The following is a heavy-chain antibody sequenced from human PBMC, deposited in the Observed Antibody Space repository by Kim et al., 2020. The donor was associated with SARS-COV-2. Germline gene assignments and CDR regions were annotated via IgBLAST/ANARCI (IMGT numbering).Heavy chain of an antibody. J-gene: IGHJ4*02. V-gene: IGHV3-30*07. D-gene: IGHD3-3*01. CDR3: ARATRKGHDFWSGPIIDY. Sequence: KGRFTISRGNSKNTLNLQMTSLRAEETAVYYCARATRKGHDFWSGPIIDYWGQGTLVTVSS.